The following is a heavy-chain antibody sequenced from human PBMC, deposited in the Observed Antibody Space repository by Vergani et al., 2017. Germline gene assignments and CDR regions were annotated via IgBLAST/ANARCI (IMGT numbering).Heavy chain of an antibody. J-gene: IGHJ3*02. CDR3: ARVGYSSGWFAFDI. CDR1: GFTFSSYS. CDR2: ISSSSSTI. D-gene: IGHD6-19*01. V-gene: IGHV3-48*01. Sequence: EVQLVESGGGLVQPGGSLRLSCAASGFTFSSYSMNWVRQAPGKGLEWVSYISSSSSTIYYADSVKGRFTISRDNAKNSLYLQMNSLRAEDTAVYYCARVGYSSGWFAFDIWGQGTMVTVSS.